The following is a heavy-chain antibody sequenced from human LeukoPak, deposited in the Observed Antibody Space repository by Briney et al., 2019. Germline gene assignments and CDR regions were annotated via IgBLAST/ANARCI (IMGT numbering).Heavy chain of an antibody. D-gene: IGHD3-9*01. J-gene: IGHJ4*02. CDR2: IASDGSST. CDR1: GFTFSSYW. CDR3: VKDYYYDILTGFSY. V-gene: IGHV3-74*01. Sequence: GGSLRLSCAASGFTFSSYWMNWVRQAPGKGLVWVSRIASDGSSTTYADSVKGRFSISRDNAKNTLYLQMNSLRVEDTAVYYCVKDYYYDILTGFSYWGQGTLVTVSS.